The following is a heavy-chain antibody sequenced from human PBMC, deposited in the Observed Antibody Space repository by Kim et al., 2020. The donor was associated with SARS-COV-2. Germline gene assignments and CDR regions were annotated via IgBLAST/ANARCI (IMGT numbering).Heavy chain of an antibody. Sequence: ASVKVSCKASGYTFSDNIIHWVRQAPGHGLEWLGWMYSKTGDTKYTQRFQGRVTLTRDMSINTAYMELSGLRFDDTAIYYCARDLKATANWEFDYWGQGTLVTVSS. V-gene: IGHV1-2*02. CDR3: ARDLKATANWEFDY. CDR1: GYTFSDNI. D-gene: IGHD1-1*01. CDR2: MYSKTGDT. J-gene: IGHJ4*02.